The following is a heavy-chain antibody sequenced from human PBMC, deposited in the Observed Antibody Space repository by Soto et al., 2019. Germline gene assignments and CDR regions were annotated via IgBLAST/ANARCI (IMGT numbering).Heavy chain of an antibody. CDR2: ISYDAINK. Sequence: QVQLVESGGGVVQPGRSLRLSCAASGFIFSSCGMHWVRQAPGKGLEWAAVISYDAINKYYGDSVKGRFAISRDNSKNTLYLQMNSLSADDTAVYYCVQDRGPFGDGRERGDYWGQGTLVAVSS. CDR1: GFIFSSCG. J-gene: IGHJ4*02. V-gene: IGHV3-30*18. D-gene: IGHD3-16*01. CDR3: VQDRGPFGDGRERGDY.